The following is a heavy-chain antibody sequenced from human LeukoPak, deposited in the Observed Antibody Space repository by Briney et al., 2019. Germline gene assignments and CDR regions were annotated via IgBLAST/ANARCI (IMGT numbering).Heavy chain of an antibody. Sequence: GGSLRLSCAASGFTFSSYWMSWVRQAPGKGLEWVANIKQDGSEKYYVDSVKGRFTISRDNAKNSLYLQMNSLRAEDTAVYYCARDAADIVLVPPAMIWFDPWGQGTLVTVSS. CDR1: GFTFSSYW. V-gene: IGHV3-7*01. J-gene: IGHJ5*02. CDR2: IKQDGSEK. CDR3: ARDAADIVLVPPAMIWFDP. D-gene: IGHD2-2*01.